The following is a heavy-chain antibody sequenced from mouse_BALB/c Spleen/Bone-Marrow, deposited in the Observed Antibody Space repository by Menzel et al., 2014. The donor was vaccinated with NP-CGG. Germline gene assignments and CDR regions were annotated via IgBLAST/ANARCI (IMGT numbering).Heavy chain of an antibody. Sequence: EVNLVESGGGLVQPGGSLRLSCATSGFTFTDYYMSWVRQPPGKALEWLGFIRNKANGYTTEYSASVKGRFTISRDNSQSILYPQMNTLRAEDSATYYCARDGYDDYWGQGTTLTVSS. CDR2: IRNKANGYTT. D-gene: IGHD2-2*01. CDR1: GFTFTDYY. J-gene: IGHJ2*01. V-gene: IGHV7-3*02. CDR3: ARDGYDDY.